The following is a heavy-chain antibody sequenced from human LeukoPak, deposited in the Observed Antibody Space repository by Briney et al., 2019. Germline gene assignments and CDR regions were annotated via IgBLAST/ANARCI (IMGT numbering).Heavy chain of an antibody. CDR3: ARAVLVAAACLDY. CDR2: ISYDGSNK. V-gene: IGHV3-30*04. CDR1: GFTFSSYA. D-gene: IGHD6-13*01. Sequence: GRSLRLSCAASGFTFSSYAMHWVSQDPGKGRGWVAVISYDGSNKYYADSVKGRFTISRDNSKNTLYLQMNSLRAEDTAVYYCARAVLVAAACLDYWGQGTLVTVSS. J-gene: IGHJ4*02.